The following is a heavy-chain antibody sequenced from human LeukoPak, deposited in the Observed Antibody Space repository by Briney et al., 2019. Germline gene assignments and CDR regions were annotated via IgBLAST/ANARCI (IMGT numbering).Heavy chain of an antibody. CDR2: IWYEGQTK. Sequence: GGSLRLSCEASGFIFSNYGMHWVRQAPGKGLEWLALIWYEGQTKFYADSVKGRFTISRDNSGNTLFLHMTNLRVEDTAVYYCAREWGRIAVAGGPGYWGQGTLVTVSS. V-gene: IGHV3-33*01. CDR3: AREWGRIAVAGGPGY. J-gene: IGHJ4*02. D-gene: IGHD6-19*01. CDR1: GFIFSNYG.